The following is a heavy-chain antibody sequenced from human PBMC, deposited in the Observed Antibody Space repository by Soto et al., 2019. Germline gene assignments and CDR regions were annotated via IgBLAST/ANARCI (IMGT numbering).Heavy chain of an antibody. CDR2: IKQDGSDI. D-gene: IGHD3-10*01. CDR3: VREDYYGSGSLF. V-gene: IGHV3-7*04. CDR1: GFTFSGYW. J-gene: IGHJ4*02. Sequence: EVQLVESGGGLVQPGGSLRLSCAASGFTFSGYWMCWVRQAPGKGLEWVANIKQDGSDIHYLDSVKGRFTISRDNAKDSLYLRMNSLRAEDTAVYYCVREDYYGSGSLFWGQGTLVTVSS.